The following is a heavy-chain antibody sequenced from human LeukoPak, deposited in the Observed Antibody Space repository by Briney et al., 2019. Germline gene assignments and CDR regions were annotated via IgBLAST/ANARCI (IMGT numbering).Heavy chain of an antibody. CDR3: AGHNSASITMIH. CDR2: INPSSGTT. V-gene: IGHV1-46*01. Sequence: GSVKVSCTASGYTFTNYYVHWVRQAPGQGLEWMERINPSSGTTRYAQKFQCRVTRISDTSTTTVYMELRSLRSDDAGDYDCAGHNSASITMIHWGQGSPVTVSS. CDR1: GYTFTNYY. D-gene: IGHD3-22*01. J-gene: IGHJ4*02.